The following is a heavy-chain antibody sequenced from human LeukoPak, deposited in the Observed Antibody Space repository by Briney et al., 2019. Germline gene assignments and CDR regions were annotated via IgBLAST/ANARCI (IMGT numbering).Heavy chain of an antibody. J-gene: IGHJ5*02. Sequence: PSETLSLTCSVSGDSISSGDYSWSWIRQPSGKDLEWIGYIFHSGSSYYNPSLKSLVTISVDKSKNQFSLRLTSVTAGAASVYYCARELWFVNAPGSWFDPWGQGTLVTVSS. CDR1: GDSISSGDYS. V-gene: IGHV4-30-2*01. D-gene: IGHD3-10*01. CDR3: ARELWFVNAPGSWFDP. CDR2: IFHSGSS.